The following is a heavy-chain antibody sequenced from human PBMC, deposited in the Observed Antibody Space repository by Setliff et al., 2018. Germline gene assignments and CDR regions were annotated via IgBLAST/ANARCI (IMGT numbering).Heavy chain of an antibody. CDR1: VDSISSSTYY. Sequence: PSETLSLTCTVSVDSISSSTYYWGWIRQPPGKGLEWIGSVYYSGTTKYNPSLGSRVTISVDASKNQFSLKLTSMTAADTAVYFCAREGRSSTRGWYMDAWGKGTSVTVSS. V-gene: IGHV4-39*02. J-gene: IGHJ6*03. CDR3: AREGRSSTRGWYMDA. D-gene: IGHD2-2*01. CDR2: VYYSGTT.